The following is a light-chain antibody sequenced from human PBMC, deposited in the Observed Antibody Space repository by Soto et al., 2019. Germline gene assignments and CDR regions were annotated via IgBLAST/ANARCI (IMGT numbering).Light chain of an antibody. CDR1: QSVSSY. CDR2: DAS. V-gene: IGKV3-11*01. CDR3: QQRSNRPPT. J-gene: IGKJ2*01. Sequence: EIVLTQSPATLSLSPGERATLSCRASQSVSSYLAWYQQKPGQAPRLLIYDASNWATGIPARLSGSGSGTDCPLTISSLEPEDFAVYYCQQRSNRPPTFGQGTKLEIK.